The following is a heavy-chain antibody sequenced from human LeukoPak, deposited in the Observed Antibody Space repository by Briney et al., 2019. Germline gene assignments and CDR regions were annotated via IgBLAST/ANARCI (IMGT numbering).Heavy chain of an antibody. D-gene: IGHD3-9*01. J-gene: IGHJ4*02. CDR2: INNRTDGWTT. CDR1: GFTFNNAS. V-gene: IGHV3-15*01. Sequence: PGGSLRLSCAASGFTFNNASMGWVRQGPGKGLEWVGHINNRTDGWTTDNAAPVKGRFTISRDDSKTTVYLQMNSLKTEDTAVYYCTTTFYDVLTGYNDYWGQGTLVTVSS. CDR3: TTTFYDVLTGYNDY.